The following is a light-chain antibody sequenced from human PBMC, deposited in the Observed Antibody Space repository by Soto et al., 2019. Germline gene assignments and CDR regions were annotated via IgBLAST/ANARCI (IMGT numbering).Light chain of an antibody. CDR3: QQDYSTPPYT. CDR1: QSLLYSSNNKNY. CDR2: WAS. J-gene: IGKJ2*01. V-gene: IGKV4-1*01. Sequence: DIVMTQSPDSLAVSLGERATINCKSSQSLLYSSNNKNYLAWYQQKPGQPPKLLIYWASTRESGVPDRFSGSGSGTDFTLTITSLQAEDVAVYYCQQDYSTPPYTFGQGTKLEIK.